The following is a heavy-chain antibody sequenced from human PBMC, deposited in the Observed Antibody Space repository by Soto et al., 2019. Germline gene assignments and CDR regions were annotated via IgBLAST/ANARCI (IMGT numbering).Heavy chain of an antibody. J-gene: IGHJ6*02. Sequence: RASVKVSCKASGYTFTDYYLYWVRQAPGQRLEWMGWIDPNSGGTNSAQNFLGRVTMTRDTSINTAYMGLSGLISDDTAVYYCAIGSSWDYNYGVDVWGQGTTVTVSS. CDR1: GYTFTDYY. CDR3: AIGSSWDYNYGVDV. V-gene: IGHV1-2*02. CDR2: IDPNSGGT. D-gene: IGHD6-19*01.